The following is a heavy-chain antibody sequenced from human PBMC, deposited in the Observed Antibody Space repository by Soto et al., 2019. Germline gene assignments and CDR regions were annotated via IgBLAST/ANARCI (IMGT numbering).Heavy chain of an antibody. V-gene: IGHV5-10-1*01. D-gene: IGHD2-2*01. CDR3: ASQERITLPQYGMAFPALCTPVLDS. J-gene: IGHJ5*01. Sequence: GEWLKISGESSGYSFTSYWICWMRQMPGKGLEWMGRIDPSDSYTNYSPSFQGHVTISADKSISTAYLQWSSLKASDTAMYYCASQERITLPQYGMAFPALCTPVLDS. CDR1: GYSFTSYW. CDR2: IDPSDSYT.